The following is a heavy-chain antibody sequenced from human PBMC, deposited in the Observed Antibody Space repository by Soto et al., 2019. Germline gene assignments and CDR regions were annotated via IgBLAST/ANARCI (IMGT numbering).Heavy chain of an antibody. CDR2: IAYGGSNE. D-gene: IGHD4-17*01. CDR1: GFTISSYD. CDR3: ARARTVIGAFDI. J-gene: IGHJ3*02. Sequence: PWGSLRLSCAASGFTISSYDMHWVRQPPGKGLEWVADIAYGGSNEYCPASVKGRFTISSDNSKNTLFLQMNSPSADAAADYCGARARTVIGAFDIWGQGTMVTVSS. V-gene: IGHV3-30-3*01.